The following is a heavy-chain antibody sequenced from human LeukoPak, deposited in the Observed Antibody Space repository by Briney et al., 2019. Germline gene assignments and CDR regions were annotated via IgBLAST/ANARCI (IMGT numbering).Heavy chain of an antibody. Sequence: PLETLSLTCTVSGGSISTYYWSWIRQPPGKGLEWIGYIYYSGSTNYSPSLQSRVTISVDTSKNQFSLRLSSVTAADTAMYYCARSGTKTNGFDYWGQGTLVTVSS. J-gene: IGHJ4*02. D-gene: IGHD2-8*01. CDR2: IYYSGST. CDR3: ARSGTKTNGFDY. CDR1: GGSISTYY. V-gene: IGHV4-59*01.